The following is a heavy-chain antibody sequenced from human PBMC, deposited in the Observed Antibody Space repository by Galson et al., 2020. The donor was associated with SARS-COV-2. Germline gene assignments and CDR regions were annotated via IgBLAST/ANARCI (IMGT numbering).Heavy chain of an antibody. CDR1: AYTFSDYF. J-gene: IGHJ3*02. V-gene: IGHV1-2*02. Sequence: ASVKVSCKASAYTFSDYFIHWLRQAPGQGLEWMGWINPTNGDTGYAQVFRGRITMTRDTSISTAYMELSRLISDDTAMYYCARGPSHGAFDIWGQGTMVTVSS. CDR3: ARGPSHGAFDI. CDR2: INPTNGDT.